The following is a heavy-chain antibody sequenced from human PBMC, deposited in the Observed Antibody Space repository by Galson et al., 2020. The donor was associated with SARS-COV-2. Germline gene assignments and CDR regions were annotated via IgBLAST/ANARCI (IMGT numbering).Heavy chain of an antibody. V-gene: IGHV1-18*01. CDR2: ISAYNGNT. Sequence: ISAYNGNTNYAQKLQGRVTMTTDTSTSTAYMELRSLRSDDTAVYYCARDEGDRYSGYDFGPDYWGQGTLVTVSS. J-gene: IGHJ4*02. CDR3: ARDEGDRYSGYDFGPDY. D-gene: IGHD5-12*01.